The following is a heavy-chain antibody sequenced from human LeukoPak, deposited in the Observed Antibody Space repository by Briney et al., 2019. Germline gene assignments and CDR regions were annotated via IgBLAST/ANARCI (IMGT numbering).Heavy chain of an antibody. CDR3: ARGVSGYDYFDSYFDY. D-gene: IGHD5-12*01. CDR1: GYSFTSYW. CDR2: IYPGDSDT. Sequence: GESLKISCKGSGYSFTSYWIGWVRQMPGKGLEWMGIIYPGDSDTRYSPSFQGQVTISADKSISTAYLQWSSLKASDTAMYYCARGVSGYDYFDSYFDYWGQGTLVTVSS. V-gene: IGHV5-51*01. J-gene: IGHJ4*02.